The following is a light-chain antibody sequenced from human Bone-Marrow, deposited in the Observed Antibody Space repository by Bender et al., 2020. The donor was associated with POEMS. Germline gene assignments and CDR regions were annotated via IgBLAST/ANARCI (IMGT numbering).Light chain of an antibody. V-gene: IGLV2-23*01. J-gene: IGLJ2*01. CDR2: EAT. CDR3: CSFAGGPWF. CDR1: SSDVGRYNF. Sequence: QSALTQPRSVSGSPGQSVTITCTGSSSDVGRYNFVSWYQHKPGKAPKLITYEATKRPSGVSNRFSASRSGNTASLTISGLQPGDEADYYCCSFAGGPWFFGGGTRLTVL.